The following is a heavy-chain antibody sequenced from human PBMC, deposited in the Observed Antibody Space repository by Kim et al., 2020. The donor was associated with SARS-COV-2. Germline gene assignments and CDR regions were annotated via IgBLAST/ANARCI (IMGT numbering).Heavy chain of an antibody. D-gene: IGHD3-22*01. Sequence: SETLSLTCTVSGGSISSYYWSWIRQPPGKGLEWIGYIYYSGSTKYNPSLKSRVTISVDTSKNQFSLKLSSVTAADTAVYYCARGGPYDSSGYYAFDIWGQGTMVTVSS. CDR1: GGSISSYY. J-gene: IGHJ3*02. CDR2: IYYSGST. V-gene: IGHV4-59*01. CDR3: ARGGPYDSSGYYAFDI.